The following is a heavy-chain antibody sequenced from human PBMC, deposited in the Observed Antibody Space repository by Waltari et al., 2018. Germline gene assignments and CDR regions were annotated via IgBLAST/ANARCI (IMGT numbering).Heavy chain of an antibody. CDR1: GYTLTIFG. CDR3: ARGTYYYESSGSAGWFDP. CDR2: INAGNDNT. J-gene: IGHJ5*02. Sequence: QVQLVQSGAEVKKPGASVKVSCKASGYTLTIFGIHLVRQAPGQRLAWMGWINAGNDNTKYSQKFQGRVTITRDTSASTAYMELSSLRSEDTAVYYCARGTYYYESSGSAGWFDPWGQGTLVTVSS. D-gene: IGHD3-22*01. V-gene: IGHV1-3*01.